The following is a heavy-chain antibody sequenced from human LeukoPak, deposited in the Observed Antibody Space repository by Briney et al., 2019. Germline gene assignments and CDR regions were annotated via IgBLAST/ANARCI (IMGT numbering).Heavy chain of an antibody. V-gene: IGHV1-18*01. Sequence: ASVKVSCKASGYTFTSYGISWVRQAPGQGLEWMGWISAYNGNTNYAQKLQGRVTMTTDTSTSTAYMELRSLRSDDTAVYYCARDLTMIVVANYYYGMDVWGQGTTVTVSS. D-gene: IGHD3-22*01. CDR3: ARDLTMIVVANYYYGMDV. CDR1: GYTFTSYG. CDR2: ISAYNGNT. J-gene: IGHJ6*02.